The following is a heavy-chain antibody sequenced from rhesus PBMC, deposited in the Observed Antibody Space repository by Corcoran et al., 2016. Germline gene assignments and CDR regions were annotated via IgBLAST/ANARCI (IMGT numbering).Heavy chain of an antibody. CDR2: INSGGGST. V-gene: IGHV3S25*01. CDR3: AKGVYSGSFGY. D-gene: IGHD6-25*01. Sequence: AKPGGSLRLSCAASGFTFSSYWMNWVRQAPGKGLEWVSAINSGGGSTYYADSVKGRFTISGDNSKNTLSLQMNSLRAEDTAVYYCAKGVYSGSFGYWGRGVLVTVSS. CDR1: GFTFSSYW. J-gene: IGHJ4*01.